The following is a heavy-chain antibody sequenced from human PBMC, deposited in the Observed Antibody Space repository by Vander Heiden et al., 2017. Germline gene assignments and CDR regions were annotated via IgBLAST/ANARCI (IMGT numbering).Heavy chain of an antibody. CDR3: VRDSGWLAAY. CDR2: MSGSDDDT. J-gene: IGHJ4*02. CDR1: GFVFSAFG. D-gene: IGHD5-12*01. Sequence: EVQLLESGGGFVQPGGSLRLSCAASGFVFSAFGMSWVRQAPGKGLEGFSGMSGSDDDTYYGDSVKGRVTISRDKSNNTMLRQMNSLRVDDTAVYYCVRDSGWLAAYWGQGTLVTVSS. V-gene: IGHV3-23*01.